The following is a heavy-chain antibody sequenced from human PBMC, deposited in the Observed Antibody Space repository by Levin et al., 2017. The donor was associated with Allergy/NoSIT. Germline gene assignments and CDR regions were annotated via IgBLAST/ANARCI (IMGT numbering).Heavy chain of an antibody. CDR2: ISGGGSST. Sequence: GESLKISCAASGFTFRSYAMSWVRQAPGKGLEWVSSISGGGSSTYYADSVKGRFTISRDNSKNTLYLQMNSLRAEDTAVYYCAKSPSRDYGGYYYGMDVWGQGTTVTVSS. D-gene: IGHD4-17*01. J-gene: IGHJ6*02. CDR3: AKSPSRDYGGYYYGMDV. CDR1: GFTFRSYA. V-gene: IGHV3-23*01.